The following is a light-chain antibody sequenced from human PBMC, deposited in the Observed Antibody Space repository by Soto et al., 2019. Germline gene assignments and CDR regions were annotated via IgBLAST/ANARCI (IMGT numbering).Light chain of an antibody. CDR2: AAS. CDR1: HSVSSAY. CDR3: QQYGSSSTWT. Sequence: EIVLTQSPGTLSLSPGERATLSCRASHSVSSAYLAWYQHKPGQPPTLLIYAASSRVTGIPDRFSGSGSGTDFTLTISRLEPEDFAVYYCQQYGSSSTWTFGPGTKVEIK. V-gene: IGKV3-20*01. J-gene: IGKJ1*01.